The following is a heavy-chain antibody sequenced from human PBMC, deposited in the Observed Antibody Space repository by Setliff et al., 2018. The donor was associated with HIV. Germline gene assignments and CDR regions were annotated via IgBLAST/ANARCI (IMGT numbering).Heavy chain of an antibody. CDR3: ARGVGRFGVVTWFHP. CDR1: GASLSGDY. Sequence: SETLSLTCAVYGASLSGDYWTWIRRPPGRGMEWIGEINHGGNTNYNPSLKSRVTMSLDTSKSQFSLNLTSVPAADTAVYYCARGVGRFGVVTWFHPWGHGMLVTVSS. J-gene: IGHJ5*02. D-gene: IGHD3-3*01. V-gene: IGHV4-34*01. CDR2: INHGGNT.